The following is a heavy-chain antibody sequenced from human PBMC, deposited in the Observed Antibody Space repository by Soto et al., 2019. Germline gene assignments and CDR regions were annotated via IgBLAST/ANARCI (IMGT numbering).Heavy chain of an antibody. CDR1: GGSISSSSYY. V-gene: IGHV4-39*01. D-gene: IGHD2-8*01. CDR3: ARQGGYCTNGVCFLDNWFDP. CDR2: IYYSGST. J-gene: IGHJ5*02. Sequence: QVQLQESGPGLVKPSETLSLTCTVSGGSISSSSYYWGWIRQPPGKGLEWIGSIYYSGSTYYNPSLKSRVTISVDTSKNQFSLKLSSVTAADTAVYYCARQGGYCTNGVCFLDNWFDPWGQGTLVTVSS.